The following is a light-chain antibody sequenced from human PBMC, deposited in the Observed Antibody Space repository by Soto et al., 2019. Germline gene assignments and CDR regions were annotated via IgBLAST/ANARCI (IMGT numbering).Light chain of an antibody. Sequence: QSALTQPASVSGSPGQSITISCTGTSSDVGGYNYVSWYQQHPGKAPKLMIYEVSNRPSGVSNRFSGSKSGHTASLTSSGRQAEDEADCYCCSYTSISRYVFGTGTKLTVL. CDR2: EVS. CDR3: CSYTSISRYV. V-gene: IGLV2-14*01. J-gene: IGLJ1*01. CDR1: SSDVGGYNY.